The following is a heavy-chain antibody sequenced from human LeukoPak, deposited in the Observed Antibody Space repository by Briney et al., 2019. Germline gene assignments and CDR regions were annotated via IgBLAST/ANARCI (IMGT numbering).Heavy chain of an antibody. Sequence: GSLRLSCAVSGFTFSSHWMSWVRQAPGKGLEWVSGISGSGGSTYYADSVEGRFTISRDNSKSTLYLQMNSLRAEDTAIYYCADSEVTFGGVIADRDYWGQGTLVTVSS. CDR3: ADSEVTFGGVIADRDY. V-gene: IGHV3-23*01. CDR2: ISGSGGST. D-gene: IGHD3-16*02. CDR1: GFTFSSHW. J-gene: IGHJ4*02.